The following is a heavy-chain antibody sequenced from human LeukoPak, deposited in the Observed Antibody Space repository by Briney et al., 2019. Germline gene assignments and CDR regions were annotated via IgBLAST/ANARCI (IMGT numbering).Heavy chain of an antibody. V-gene: IGHV3-30*18. J-gene: IGHJ4*02. CDR3: AKDRDSSGWSNFDY. D-gene: IGHD6-19*01. Sequence: PGRSLGLSCAASGFTFSSYGMHWVRQAPGKGLEWVAVISYDGSNKYYVDSVKGRFTISRDNSKNTLSLQMNSLRAEDTAVYYCAKDRDSSGWSNFDYWGQGTLVTVSS. CDR2: ISYDGSNK. CDR1: GFTFSSYG.